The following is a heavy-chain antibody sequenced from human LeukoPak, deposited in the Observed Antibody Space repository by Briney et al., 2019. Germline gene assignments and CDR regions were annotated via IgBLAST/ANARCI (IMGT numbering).Heavy chain of an antibody. Sequence: GGSLRLSCAASGLTFSDYYMSWIRQAPGKGLEWVSYISSSGSTIYYADSVKGRFTISRDNAKNSLYLQMNSLRAEDTAVYYCARWACSSTSCCVYYYYYMDVWGKGTTVTVSS. V-gene: IGHV3-11*01. CDR2: ISSSGSTI. D-gene: IGHD2-2*01. J-gene: IGHJ6*03. CDR1: GLTFSDYY. CDR3: ARWACSSTSCCVYYYYYMDV.